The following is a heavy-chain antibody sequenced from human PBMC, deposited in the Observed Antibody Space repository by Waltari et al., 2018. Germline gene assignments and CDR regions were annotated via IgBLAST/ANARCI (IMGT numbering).Heavy chain of an antibody. CDR1: GFTFSNAW. Sequence: EVQLVESGGGLVKPGGSLRLSCAASGFTFSNAWMSWVRQTPGKGLEWVGRIKSKTDGGTTDYAAPVKGRFTISRDNAKNSLYLQMNSLRAEDTAVYYCARDLSTRGYWGQGTLVTVSS. CDR2: IKSKTDGGTT. D-gene: IGHD2-2*01. CDR3: ARDLSTRGY. J-gene: IGHJ4*02. V-gene: IGHV3-15*01.